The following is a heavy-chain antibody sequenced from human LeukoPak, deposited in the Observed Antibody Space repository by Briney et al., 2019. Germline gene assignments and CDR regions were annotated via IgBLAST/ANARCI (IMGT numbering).Heavy chain of an antibody. Sequence: GGSLRLSCAASGFTFSDAWMSWVRQAPGKGLEWVGRIKSKSDGGTTDYAAPVKGRFTISRDDSKNTLYLQMNSLRTEDTAVYFCATGGRRGLFDYWGQGTLVTVSS. D-gene: IGHD1-1*01. J-gene: IGHJ4*02. CDR3: ATGGRRGLFDY. V-gene: IGHV3-15*01. CDR2: IKSKSDGGTT. CDR1: GFTFSDAW.